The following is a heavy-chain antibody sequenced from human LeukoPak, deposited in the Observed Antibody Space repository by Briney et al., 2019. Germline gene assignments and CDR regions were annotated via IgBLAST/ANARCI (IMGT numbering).Heavy chain of an antibody. CDR3: ARKGTTIFGVLIPFDY. CDR2: INHSGST. J-gene: IGHJ4*02. CDR1: GGSFSGYY. Sequence: SETLSLTCAVYGGSFSGYYWSWIRQPPGKGLEWIGEINHSGSTNYNPSLKSRVTISVDTSKNQFSLKLSSVTAADTAVYYCARKGTTIFGVLIPFDYWGQGTLVTVSS. V-gene: IGHV4-34*01. D-gene: IGHD3-3*01.